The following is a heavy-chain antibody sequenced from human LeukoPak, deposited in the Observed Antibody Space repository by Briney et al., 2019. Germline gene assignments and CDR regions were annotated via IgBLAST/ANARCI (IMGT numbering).Heavy chain of an antibody. CDR2: ISSSSSYI. CDR3: ARDRDYYDSSGNPDY. CDR1: GFTFSSYS. D-gene: IGHD3-22*01. J-gene: IGHJ4*02. V-gene: IGHV3-21*01. Sequence: GGSLRLSCAASGFTFSSYSMNWVRQAPGKGLEWVSSISSSSSYIYYADSVKGRFTISRDNAKNSLYLQMNSLRAEDTAVYYCARDRDYYDSSGNPDYWGQGTLVTVSS.